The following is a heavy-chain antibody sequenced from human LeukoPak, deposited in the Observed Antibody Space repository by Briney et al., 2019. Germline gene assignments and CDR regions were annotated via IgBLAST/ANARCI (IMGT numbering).Heavy chain of an antibody. CDR2: IYYPGYN. CDR1: GGSLGSSGFY. Sequence: SETLSLTCTVSGGSLGSSGFYWGWIRQPPGKGLEWIGSIYYPGYNHYNPSLESRLTKSMDMSRNQFSLTLSSVTAADTAVYFCGRHMGNGYNYYYGLAVWGQGTTVTVSS. J-gene: IGHJ6*02. V-gene: IGHV4-39*01. CDR3: GRHMGNGYNYYYGLAV. D-gene: IGHD2-8*01.